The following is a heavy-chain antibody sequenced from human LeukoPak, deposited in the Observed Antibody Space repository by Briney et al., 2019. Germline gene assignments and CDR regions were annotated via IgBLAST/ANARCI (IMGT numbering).Heavy chain of an antibody. CDR1: GYTFTSYY. CDR3: ARASCSSTSCYAVYY. Sequence: GASVKVSCKASGYTFTSYYMHWVRQATGQGLEWMGIINPSGGSTSYAQKFQGRVTMTRDTSTSTVYMELSSLRSEDTAVYYCARASCSSTSCYAVYYWGQGTLVTVSS. D-gene: IGHD2-2*01. V-gene: IGHV1-46*01. J-gene: IGHJ4*02. CDR2: INPSGGST.